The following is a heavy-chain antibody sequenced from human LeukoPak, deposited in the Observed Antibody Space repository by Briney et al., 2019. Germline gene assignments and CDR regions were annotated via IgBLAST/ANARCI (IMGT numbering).Heavy chain of an antibody. CDR1: GFTFSSYA. D-gene: IGHD1-14*01. Sequence: PGRSLRLSCAASGFTFSSYAMHWARQAPGKGLEWVSSISSSGSYIYYADSVKGRFTISRDNAKNSLYLQMIRLRAEDTAVYYCARVGPWVNPDYYYYYMDVWGKGTTVTVSS. CDR2: ISSSGSYI. V-gene: IGHV3-21*01. CDR3: ARVGPWVNPDYYYYYMDV. J-gene: IGHJ6*03.